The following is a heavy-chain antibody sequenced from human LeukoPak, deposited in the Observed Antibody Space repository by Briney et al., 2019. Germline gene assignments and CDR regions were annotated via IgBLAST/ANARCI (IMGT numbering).Heavy chain of an antibody. J-gene: IGHJ4*02. V-gene: IGHV3-23*01. CDR3: AKAYHYGSGSSFDY. CDR1: GFSVSSNY. CDR2: ISSSGGST. D-gene: IGHD3-10*01. Sequence: GGSLRLSCAASGFSVSSNYMSWVRQAPGKGLEWVSAISSSGGSTYYADSVKGRFTISRDNSKNTLYLQMNSLRAEDTAIYYCAKAYHYGSGSSFDYWGQGTLVTVSS.